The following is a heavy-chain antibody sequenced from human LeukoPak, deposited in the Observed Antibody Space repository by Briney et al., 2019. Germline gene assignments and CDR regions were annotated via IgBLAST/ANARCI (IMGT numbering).Heavy chain of an antibody. J-gene: IGHJ3*02. CDR1: GFTFSSYA. CDR2: ISGSGGST. D-gene: IGHD3-10*01. CDR3: AKDSPDSYYGSGRPGGGPDAFDI. Sequence: GGSLRLSCAASGFTFSSYAMSWVRQAPGKGLEWVSAISGSGGSTYYADSVKGRFTISRDNSKNTLYLQMNSLRAEDTAVYYCAKDSPDSYYGSGRPGGGPDAFDIWGQGTMVTVSS. V-gene: IGHV3-23*01.